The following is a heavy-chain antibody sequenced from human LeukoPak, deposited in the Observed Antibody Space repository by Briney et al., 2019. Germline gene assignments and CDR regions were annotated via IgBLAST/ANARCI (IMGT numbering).Heavy chain of an antibody. J-gene: IGHJ3*02. V-gene: IGHV3-33*01. Sequence: GGSLRLSCAASGFTFSSYAMHWVRQAPGKGLEWVAVIWCDGSNKYYADSVKGRFTISRDNSKNTLYLQMNSLRAGDTAVYYCARYGYCSSTSCYNYDFWSGYDAFDIWGQGTMVTVSS. CDR3: ARYGYCSSTSCYNYDFWSGYDAFDI. CDR1: GFTFSSYA. CDR2: IWCDGSNK. D-gene: IGHD2-2*01.